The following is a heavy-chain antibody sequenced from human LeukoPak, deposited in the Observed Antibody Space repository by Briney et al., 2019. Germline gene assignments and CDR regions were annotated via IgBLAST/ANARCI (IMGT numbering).Heavy chain of an antibody. J-gene: IGHJ4*02. D-gene: IGHD2-2*02. Sequence: GGSLRLSCAASGFIFSNSWMSWVRQAPGKGLEWVAYINQDGSEKNYVDSAEGRFTISRDNAKNSLYLEMNSLRAEDTSVYYCARGMRYPDCWGQGTLVTVSS. CDR3: ARGMRYPDC. V-gene: IGHV3-7*01. CDR2: INQDGSEK. CDR1: GFIFSNSW.